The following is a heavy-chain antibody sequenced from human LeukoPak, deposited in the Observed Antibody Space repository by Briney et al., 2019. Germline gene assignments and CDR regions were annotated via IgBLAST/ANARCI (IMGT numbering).Heavy chain of an antibody. CDR1: GFTFSTYC. CDR2: VSYDGSNE. D-gene: IGHD1-26*01. CDR3: AKSPLYKWEPVDWFDP. V-gene: IGHV3-30*18. Sequence: GGSLRLSCAASGFTFSTYCMHWVRQAPGKGLEWVAVVSYDGSNEYYADSVKGRFTISRDNSKNTLYLQMNSLRAEDTAVYYCAKSPLYKWEPVDWFDPWGQGTLVTVSS. J-gene: IGHJ5*02.